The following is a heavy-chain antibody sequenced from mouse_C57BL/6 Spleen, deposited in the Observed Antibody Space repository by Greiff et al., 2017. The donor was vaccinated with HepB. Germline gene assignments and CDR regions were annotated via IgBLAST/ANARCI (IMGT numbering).Heavy chain of an antibody. V-gene: IGHV1-82*01. D-gene: IGHD1-1*01. CDR3: ARSGVITTVVADY. CDR2: IYPGDGDT. J-gene: IGHJ2*01. Sequence: VKLQESGPELVKPGASVKISCKASGYAFSSSWMNWVKQRPGKGLEWIGRIYPGDGDTNYNGKFKGKATLTADKSSSTAYMQLSSLTSEDSAVYFCARSGVITTVVADYWGQGTTLTVSS. CDR1: GYAFSSSW.